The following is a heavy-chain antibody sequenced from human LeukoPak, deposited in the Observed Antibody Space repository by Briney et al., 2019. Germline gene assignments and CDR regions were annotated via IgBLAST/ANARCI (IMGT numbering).Heavy chain of an antibody. J-gene: IGHJ4*02. CDR3: ARDLGYDSSGYHY. D-gene: IGHD3-22*01. Sequence: PSETLSLTCVVSGDSFSTSYWTWVRQPAGKGLEWIGRIYTSGSTNYNPSLKSRVTMSIDTSKKQFSLKLSSVTAADTAVYYCARDLGYDSSGYHYWGQGTLVTVSS. V-gene: IGHV4-4*07. CDR1: GDSFSTSY. CDR2: IYTSGST.